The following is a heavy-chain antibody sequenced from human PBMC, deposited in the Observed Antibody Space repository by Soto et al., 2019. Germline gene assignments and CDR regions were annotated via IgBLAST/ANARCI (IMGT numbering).Heavy chain of an antibody. Sequence: SSETLSLTCAVYGGSFSGYYWSWIRQPPGKGLEWIGEINHSGSTNYNPSLKSRVTISVDTSKNQFSLKLSSVTAADTAVYYCARGVAAAGYYFDYWGQGTLVTSPQ. CDR3: ARGVAAAGYYFDY. V-gene: IGHV4-34*01. D-gene: IGHD6-13*01. J-gene: IGHJ4*02. CDR2: INHSGST. CDR1: GGSFSGYY.